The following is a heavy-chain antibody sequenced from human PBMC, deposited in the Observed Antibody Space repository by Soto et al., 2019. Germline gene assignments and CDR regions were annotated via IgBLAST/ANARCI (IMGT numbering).Heavy chain of an antibody. D-gene: IGHD1-1*01. J-gene: IGHJ4*02. CDR1: GGSISSYY. Sequence: SETLSLTCTVSGGSISSYYWNWIRQPPGKGLGWNGYISYTGSTNYNPSLKSRVTISVDTSKNQFSLKLSSVTAADTAVYYCARSAYNIDYWGQGSLVTVSS. V-gene: IGHV4-59*01. CDR2: ISYTGST. CDR3: ARSAYNIDY.